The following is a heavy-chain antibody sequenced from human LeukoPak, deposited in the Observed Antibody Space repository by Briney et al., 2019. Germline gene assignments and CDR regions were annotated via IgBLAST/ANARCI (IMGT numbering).Heavy chain of an antibody. Sequence: GGSLRLSCAASGFTFSSYAMHWVRQAPGKGLEWVAVISYDGSNKYYADSVKGRFTISRDNSKNTLYLQMNRLRAEDTAVYYCARDPTVVTPAYYGMDVWGQGTTVTVSS. CDR3: ARDPTVVTPAYYGMDV. J-gene: IGHJ6*02. V-gene: IGHV3-30*04. D-gene: IGHD4-23*01. CDR2: ISYDGSNK. CDR1: GFTFSSYA.